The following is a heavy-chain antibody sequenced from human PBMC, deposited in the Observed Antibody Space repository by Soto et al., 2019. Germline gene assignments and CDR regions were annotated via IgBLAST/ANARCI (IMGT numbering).Heavy chain of an antibody. CDR3: ARVVVSSNYYYYDGLDV. V-gene: IGHV4-39*01. J-gene: IGHJ6*02. D-gene: IGHD3-22*01. CDR2: IYYSGST. Sequence: PSETLSLTCTVSGGSISSSSYYWGWIRQPPGKGLEWIVIIYYSGSTYYNPSLKSRVTMSVDTSKNQFPLKLSSVTAADTAVYYCARVVVSSNYYYYDGLDVWGQGTTVTVSS. CDR1: GGSISSSSYY.